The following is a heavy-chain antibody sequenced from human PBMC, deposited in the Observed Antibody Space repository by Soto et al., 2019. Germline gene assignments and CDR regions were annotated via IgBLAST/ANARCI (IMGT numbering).Heavy chain of an antibody. V-gene: IGHV1-69*13. J-gene: IGHJ6*02. CDR1: GGTFSSYA. CDR3: AREDVDTAMVQYYYYGMDV. CDR2: IIPIFGTA. Sequence: SVKVSCKASGGTFSSYAISWVRQAPGQGLEWMGGIIPIFGTANYAQKFQGRVTITADESTSTAYMELSSLRSEDTAVYYCAREDVDTAMVQYYYYGMDVWGQGTTVTASS. D-gene: IGHD5-18*01.